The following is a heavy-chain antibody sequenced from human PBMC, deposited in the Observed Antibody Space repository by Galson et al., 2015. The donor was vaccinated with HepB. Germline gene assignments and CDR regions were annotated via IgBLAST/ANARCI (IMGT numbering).Heavy chain of an antibody. CDR3: ARSIPPDY. D-gene: IGHD2-21*01. CDR2: IWYDGSNK. J-gene: IGHJ4*02. Sequence: SLRLSCAASGFTFSRYGMHWVRQAPGKGLEWVAVIWYDGSNKYYADSVKGRFAISRDNSKNTLYLQMNSLRADDTAVYYCARSIPPDYWGQGTLVTVSS. CDR1: GFTFSRYG. V-gene: IGHV3-33*01.